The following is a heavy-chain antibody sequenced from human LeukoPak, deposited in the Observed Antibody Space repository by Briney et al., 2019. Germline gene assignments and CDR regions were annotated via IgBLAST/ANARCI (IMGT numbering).Heavy chain of an antibody. CDR3: ARDLGYIQYYYYMDV. D-gene: IGHD3-16*01. J-gene: IGHJ6*03. CDR1: GGSVSSGSYY. CDR2: IYYSGST. V-gene: IGHV4-61*01. Sequence: SETLSLTCTVSGGSVSSGSYYWSWIRQPPGKGLEWIGYIYYSGSTNYNPSLKSRVTISVDTSKNQFSLKLSSVTAADTAVYYCARDLGYIQYYYYMDVWGKGTTVTVSS.